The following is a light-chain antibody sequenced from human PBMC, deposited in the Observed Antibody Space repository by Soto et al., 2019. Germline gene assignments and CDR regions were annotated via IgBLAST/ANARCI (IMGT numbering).Light chain of an antibody. V-gene: IGKV3-15*01. CDR3: QQYYDYPPLI. Sequence: EIVMTQSPATLSESPGERATLSCRASRNINRKLDWYQQKPGQAPRLLSSGASTRATGIPARFSGSGSGTDFTLTISSLQSADFAVYYCQQYYDYPPLIFGGGTKVEIK. CDR2: GAS. J-gene: IGKJ4*01. CDR1: RNINRK.